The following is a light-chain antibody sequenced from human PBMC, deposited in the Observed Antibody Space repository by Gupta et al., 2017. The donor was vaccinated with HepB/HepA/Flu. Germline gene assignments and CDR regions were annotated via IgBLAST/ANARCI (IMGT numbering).Light chain of an antibody. CDR2: AAS. V-gene: IGKV1-9*01. Sequence: DIQLMESLFFLPAVVGDRVTITCRASQGINGYLAWYQKKPGKAPKLLIYAASTLQSGVPSRFSGSGSGTTFTLTISSLQPEDFATYYCQQLKTYPLTFGQGTKVEIK. J-gene: IGKJ1*01. CDR3: QQLKTYPLT. CDR1: QGINGY.